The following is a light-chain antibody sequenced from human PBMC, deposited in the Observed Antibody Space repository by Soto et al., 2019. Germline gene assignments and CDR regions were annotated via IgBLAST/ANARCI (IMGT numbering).Light chain of an antibody. V-gene: IGKV1-33*01. CDR2: DAS. Sequence: DIQMTQSPSSLSASVGDRVTITCQASQDISNYLNWYQQKPGKAPKLLIYDASNLETGVPSRFSGSGSGTDFTFTISSLQPEDIATYYCQQYDNLPLTFGGGTEVDI. CDR3: QQYDNLPLT. J-gene: IGKJ4*01. CDR1: QDISNY.